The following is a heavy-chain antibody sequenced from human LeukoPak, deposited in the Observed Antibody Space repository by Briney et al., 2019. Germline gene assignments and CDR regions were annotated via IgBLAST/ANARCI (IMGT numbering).Heavy chain of an antibody. CDR3: ARDIVGAQTY. V-gene: IGHV3-53*01. Sequence: GRSLRLSCAASGFTVSSNYMSWVRQAPGKGLEWVSVIYSGGSTYYADSVEGRFTISRDNSKNTLYLQMNSLRAEDTAVYYCARDIVGAQTYWGQGTLVTVSS. D-gene: IGHD1-26*01. CDR1: GFTVSSNY. CDR2: IYSGGST. J-gene: IGHJ4*02.